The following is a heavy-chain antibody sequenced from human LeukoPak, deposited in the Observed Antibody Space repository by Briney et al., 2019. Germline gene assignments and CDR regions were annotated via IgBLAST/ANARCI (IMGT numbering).Heavy chain of an antibody. D-gene: IGHD3-10*01. CDR1: GYTFTSYG. J-gene: IGHJ6*03. Sequence: ASVKVSCKASGYTFTSYGISWVRQAPGQGLEWMGWISAYNGNTNYAQKLQGRVTMTTDTSTSTAYVELRSLRSDDTAVYYCAREGLWLDYYYMDVWGKGTTVTVSS. CDR2: ISAYNGNT. CDR3: AREGLWLDYYYMDV. V-gene: IGHV1-18*01.